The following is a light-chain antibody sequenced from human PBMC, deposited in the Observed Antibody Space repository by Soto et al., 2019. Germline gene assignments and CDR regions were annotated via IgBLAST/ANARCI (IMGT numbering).Light chain of an antibody. CDR1: SSDVGAYNF. CDR3: SSYTSSNTPYV. CDR2: EVT. Sequence: QSVLTQPASVSGSPGQSITISCTGSSSDVGAYNFVSWYQHHPGKAPKLILYEVTTRPSGVSSRFSGSKSGNTASLTISGLQADDEANYYCSSYTSSNTPYVFGPGTKFT. V-gene: IGLV2-14*01. J-gene: IGLJ1*01.